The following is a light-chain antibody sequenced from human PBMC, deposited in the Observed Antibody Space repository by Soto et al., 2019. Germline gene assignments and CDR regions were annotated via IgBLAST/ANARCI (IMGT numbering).Light chain of an antibody. CDR3: QQYNKWPLT. CDR1: QSVSSN. V-gene: IGKV3-15*01. J-gene: IGKJ4*01. Sequence: EIVMTQSPATLSVSPGERATLSCRASQSVSSNLAWYQQNPGQAPRLLMYGASTRETGISDSFSGSGSGTEFTLTSSSLQYEDFAVYYCQQYNKWPLTFGGGTKVEIK. CDR2: GAS.